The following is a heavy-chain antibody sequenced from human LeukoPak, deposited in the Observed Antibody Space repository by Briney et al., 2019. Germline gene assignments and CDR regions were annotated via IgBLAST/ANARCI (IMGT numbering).Heavy chain of an antibody. CDR1: GGSVSSYY. J-gene: IGHJ6*02. V-gene: IGHV4-59*02. CDR2: IYYSGST. D-gene: IGHD1-26*01. Sequence: SETLSLTCTVTGGSVSSYYWSWIRQPPGKGLEWIGYIYYSGSTNYNPSLKSRVTISVDTSKNQFSLKLSSVTAADTAVYYCARYSGSYYGMDVWGQGTTVTVSS. CDR3: ARYSGSYYGMDV.